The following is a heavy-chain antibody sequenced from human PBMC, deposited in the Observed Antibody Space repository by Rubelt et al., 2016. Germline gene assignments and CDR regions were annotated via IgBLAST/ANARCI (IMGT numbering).Heavy chain of an antibody. D-gene: IGHD6-19*01. CDR1: GGSISSSSYS. J-gene: IGHJ3*02. CDR2: INHSGST. V-gene: IGHV4-39*07. CDR3: ASQSSSGWYAFDI. Sequence: QLQLQESGPGLVKPSETLSLTCTVSGGSISSSSYSWSWIRQPPGTGLEWIGEINHSGSTNYNPSLKSRGTISVDTSKNQVSLKLSCVTAADTAVYYCASQSSSGWYAFDIWGQGTMVTVSS.